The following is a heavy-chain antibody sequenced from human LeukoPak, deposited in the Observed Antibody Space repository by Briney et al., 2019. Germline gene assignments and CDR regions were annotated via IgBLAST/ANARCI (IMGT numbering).Heavy chain of an antibody. Sequence: GGSLRLSCAASGFTFSSYAMSWVRQAPGKGLEWVSAISGSGGSTYYADSVKGRFTISRDNSKNTLYLQMNSLRAEDTAVYYCARALGANYGMDVWGQGTTVTVSS. CDR2: ISGSGGST. D-gene: IGHD1-26*01. J-gene: IGHJ6*02. CDR1: GFTFSSYA. V-gene: IGHV3-23*01. CDR3: ARALGANYGMDV.